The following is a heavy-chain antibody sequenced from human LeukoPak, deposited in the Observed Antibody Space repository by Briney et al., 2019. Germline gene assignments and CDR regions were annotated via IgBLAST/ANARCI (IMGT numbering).Heavy chain of an antibody. Sequence: GGSLRLSCSASGFTFSNHAMHWVRKAPGKGLEFVAAISSNGGTTYHADSVEGRFAISRDNSKNTLFLQMTFLRIEDTAVYYCVRDPAAYYYDSTFDYWGQGTLVTVSA. J-gene: IGHJ4*02. CDR3: VRDPAAYYYDSTFDY. V-gene: IGHV3-64D*09. CDR2: ISSNGGTT. CDR1: GFTFSNHA. D-gene: IGHD3-22*01.